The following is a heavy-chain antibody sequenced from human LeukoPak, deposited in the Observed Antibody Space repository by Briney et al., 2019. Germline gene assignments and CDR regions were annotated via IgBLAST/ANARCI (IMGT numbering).Heavy chain of an antibody. CDR1: GGSISSGGYS. CDR2: IYHSGST. CDR3: ARGYYYDSSGYQPLLDY. Sequence: SQTLSLTCAVSGGSISSGGYSWSWIRQPPGKGLEWIGYIYHSGSTYYNPSLKSRVTISVDRSKNQFSLKLSSVTAADTAVYYCARGYYYDSSGYQPLLDYWGQGTLVTVSS. D-gene: IGHD3-22*01. J-gene: IGHJ4*02. V-gene: IGHV4-30-2*01.